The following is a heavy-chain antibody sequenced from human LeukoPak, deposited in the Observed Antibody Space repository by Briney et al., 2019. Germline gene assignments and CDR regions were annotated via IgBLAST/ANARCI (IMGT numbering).Heavy chain of an antibody. CDR2: INHSGST. Sequence: SETLSLTCAVYGGSFSGYYWSWIRQPPGKGLEWIGEINHSGSTNYNPSLKSRVTISVDTSKNQFSLKLSSVTAADTAVYYCARGSSGWDPAFDIWGQGTMVTVSS. V-gene: IGHV4-34*01. CDR3: ARGSSGWDPAFDI. CDR1: GGSFSGYY. D-gene: IGHD6-19*01. J-gene: IGHJ3*02.